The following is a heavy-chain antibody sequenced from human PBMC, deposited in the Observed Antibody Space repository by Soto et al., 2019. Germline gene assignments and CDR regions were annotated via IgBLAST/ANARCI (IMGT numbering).Heavy chain of an antibody. CDR2: IYHSGST. Sequence: SETPSLTCAVSGGSISSSNWWSWVRQPPGKGLEWIGEIYHSGSTNYNPSLKSRVTISVDKSKNQFSLKLSSVTAADTAVYYCARDTPLPNIVGATRLFDYWGQGTLVTVSS. V-gene: IGHV4-4*02. D-gene: IGHD1-26*01. CDR1: GGSISSSNW. J-gene: IGHJ4*02. CDR3: ARDTPLPNIVGATRLFDY.